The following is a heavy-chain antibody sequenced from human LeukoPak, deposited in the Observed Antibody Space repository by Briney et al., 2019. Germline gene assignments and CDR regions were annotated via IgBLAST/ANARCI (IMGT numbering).Heavy chain of an antibody. V-gene: IGHV3-30-3*01. D-gene: IGHD1-26*01. CDR1: GFTFSSYA. J-gene: IGHJ4*02. CDR3: ARDGWELLTSLYYFDY. Sequence: GGSLRLSCAASGFTFSSYAMHWVRQAPGKGLEWVAVISYDGSNKYYADSVKGRFTISRDNSRNTLYLQMNSLRAEDTAVYYCARDGWELLTSLYYFDYWGQGTRVTVSS. CDR2: ISYDGSNK.